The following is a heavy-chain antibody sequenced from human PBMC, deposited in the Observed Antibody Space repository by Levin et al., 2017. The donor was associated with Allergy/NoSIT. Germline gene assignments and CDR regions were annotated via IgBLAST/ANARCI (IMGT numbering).Heavy chain of an antibody. V-gene: IGHV1-24*01. CDR2: FDPEDGET. CDR3: ATAQKSTHPFGQWRNYFDY. J-gene: IGHJ4*02. D-gene: IGHD3-10*01. Sequence: GESLKISCKVSGYTLTELSMHWVRQAPGKGLEWMGGFDPEDGETIYAQKFQGRVTMTEDTSTDTAYMELSSLRSEDTAVYYCATAQKSTHPFGQWRNYFDYWGQGTLVTVSS. CDR1: GYTLTELS.